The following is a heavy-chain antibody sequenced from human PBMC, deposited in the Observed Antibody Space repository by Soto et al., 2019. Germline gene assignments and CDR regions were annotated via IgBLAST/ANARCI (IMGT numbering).Heavy chain of an antibody. V-gene: IGHV3-23*01. J-gene: IGHJ5*02. CDR3: ARDGKDSGSGYAHGGFDP. D-gene: IGHD6-25*01. Sequence: EVQLLESGGGLVQPGGSLRLSCAASGFTFSNYAMSWVRQAPGKGLEWVSAIRGSGSSTYYADSVKGRFTISRDNSRNTLYLQMNRLRADDTALYYCARDGKDSGSGYAHGGFDPWGQGTLVTVSS. CDR1: GFTFSNYA. CDR2: IRGSGSST.